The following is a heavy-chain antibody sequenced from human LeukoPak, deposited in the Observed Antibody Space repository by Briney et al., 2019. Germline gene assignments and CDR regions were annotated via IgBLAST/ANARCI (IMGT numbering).Heavy chain of an antibody. V-gene: IGHV1-2*02. CDR1: GYTFTGYY. J-gene: IGHJ4*02. Sequence: ASVKVSCKASGYTFTGYYMHWVRQAPGQGLEWMGWINPNSGGTNYAQKFQGRVTMTRDTSISTAYMELSRLRSDDTAVYYCARASRYSSSYGSGREPFDYWGQGTLATVSS. CDR2: INPNSGGT. CDR3: ARASRYSSSYGSGREPFDY. D-gene: IGHD6-6*01.